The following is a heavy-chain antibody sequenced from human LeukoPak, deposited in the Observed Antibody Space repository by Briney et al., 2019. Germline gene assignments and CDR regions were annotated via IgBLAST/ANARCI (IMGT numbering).Heavy chain of an antibody. D-gene: IGHD6-6*01. CDR3: ARENSSSSDWFDP. CDR1: GYSISSGYC. J-gene: IGHJ5*02. Sequence: SETLSLTCTVSGYSISSGYCWGWIRQPPGKGLEWIGSIYHSGSTYYNPSLKSRVTISVDTSKNQFSLKLSSVTAADTAVYYCARENSSSSDWFDPWGQGTLVTVSS. CDR2: IYHSGST. V-gene: IGHV4-38-2*02.